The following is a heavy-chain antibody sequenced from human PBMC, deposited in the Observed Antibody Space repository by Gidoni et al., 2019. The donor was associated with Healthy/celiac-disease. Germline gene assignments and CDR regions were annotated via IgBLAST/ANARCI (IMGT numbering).Heavy chain of an antibody. V-gene: IGHV4-34*01. CDR1: GGSFCGYY. D-gene: IGHD3-16*02. J-gene: IGHJ4*02. CDR2: INHSGST. Sequence: QVQLQQWGAGLLKPSETLSLTCAVYGGSFCGYYLSWIRQPPGKGLEWIGEINHSGSTNYNPSLKSRVTISVDTSKNQFYLKRSSVTAADTAVYYCARGLGLSDVWGSYRYTNYFDYWGQGTLVTVSS. CDR3: ARGLGLSDVWGSYRYTNYFDY.